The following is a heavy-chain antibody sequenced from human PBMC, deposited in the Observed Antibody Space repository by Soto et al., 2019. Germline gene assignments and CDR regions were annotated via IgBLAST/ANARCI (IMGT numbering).Heavy chain of an antibody. CDR1: GNTFTSYD. Sequence: GASVKVSCKASGNTFTSYDINWVRQATGHGLKWMGWINPNSGNIGYAQKFQGRVTITRDTAIRTAYMEVSRLRSDDTAVYYCARGRASGSYYLLDYWGQGTLVTVSS. V-gene: IGHV1-8*01. J-gene: IGHJ4*02. CDR2: INPNSGNI. D-gene: IGHD3-10*01. CDR3: ARGRASGSYYLLDY.